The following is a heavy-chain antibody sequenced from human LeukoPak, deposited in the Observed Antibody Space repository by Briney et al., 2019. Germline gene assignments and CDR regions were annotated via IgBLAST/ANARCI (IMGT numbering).Heavy chain of an antibody. CDR1: GGSISSGDYY. CDR3: ASKYYYDSSGYYYLEYFQH. Sequence: SQTLSLTCTVSGGSISSGDYYWSWIRQPPGKGLEWIGYIYYSGSTYYNPSPKSRVTISVDTSKNQFSLKLSSVTAADTAVYYCASKYYYDSSGYYYLEYFQHWGQGTLVTVSS. J-gene: IGHJ1*01. D-gene: IGHD3-22*01. V-gene: IGHV4-30-4*08. CDR2: IYYSGST.